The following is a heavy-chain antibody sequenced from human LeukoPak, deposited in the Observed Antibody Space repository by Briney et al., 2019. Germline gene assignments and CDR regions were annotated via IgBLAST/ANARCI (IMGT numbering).Heavy chain of an antibody. J-gene: IGHJ6*02. CDR3: ARNPSYGMDV. CDR2: ISSSATYI. V-gene: IGHV3-21*01. Sequence: NPGGSLRLSCAASGFTFSSYSMNWVRQAPGRGLDWVSFISSSATYIYYADSLKGRFTISRDNAKNSLYLQMNSLRAEDTAVYYCARNPSYGMDVCGQGTTVTVSS. CDR1: GFTFSSYS.